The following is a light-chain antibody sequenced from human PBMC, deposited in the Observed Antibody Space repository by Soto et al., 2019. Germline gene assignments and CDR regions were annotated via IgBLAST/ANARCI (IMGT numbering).Light chain of an antibody. CDR1: TSNIGAGYD. CDR2: GNT. J-gene: IGLJ3*02. Sequence: QSVLTQPPSVSGAPGQRVTISCTGTTSNIGAGYDVHWYQHLPGTAPKLVIFGNTDRPSGVPARFSGSKSGSSASLAIVGLQAEDEAEYYCQSYDKSLNWVFGGGTKLTVL. V-gene: IGLV1-40*01. CDR3: QSYDKSLNWV.